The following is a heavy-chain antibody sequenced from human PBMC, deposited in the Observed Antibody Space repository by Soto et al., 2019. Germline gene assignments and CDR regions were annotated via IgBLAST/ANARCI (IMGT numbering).Heavy chain of an antibody. J-gene: IGHJ4*02. CDR3: ARLTATPPY. V-gene: IGHV1-69*13. CDR1: GGTFRSYA. CDR2: IIPIFGTA. Sequence: GASMKVSCQASGGTFRSYAISWVRQAPGQGLEWMGGIIPIFGTANYAQKFQGRVTITADESTSTAYMELSSLRSEDTAVYYCARLTATPPYWGQGTLVTVSS. D-gene: IGHD2-15*01.